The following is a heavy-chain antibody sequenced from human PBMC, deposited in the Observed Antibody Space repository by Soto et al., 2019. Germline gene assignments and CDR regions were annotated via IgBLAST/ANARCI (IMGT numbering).Heavy chain of an antibody. CDR3: AKDSIMEYGNWFDP. CDR2: ISYDGGIT. J-gene: IGHJ5*02. V-gene: IGHV3-30*18. CDR1: GFTFSSYG. D-gene: IGHD3-16*01. Sequence: QVQLVESGGGVVQPGRSLRLSCAAAGFTFSSYGMHWVRQAPGKGLEWVAVISYDGGITYYADSVKGRFTISRDNSKNTLYLQMNSLRAEDMAVYYCAKDSIMEYGNWFDPWGQGTLVTVSS.